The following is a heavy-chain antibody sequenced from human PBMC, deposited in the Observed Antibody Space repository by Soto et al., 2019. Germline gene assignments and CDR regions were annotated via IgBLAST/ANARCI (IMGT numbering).Heavy chain of an antibody. J-gene: IGHJ6*02. D-gene: IGHD7-27*01. CDR3: ARGLGGGGIFYYYYGMDV. V-gene: IGHV3-48*02. CDR2: ISSSSSTI. CDR1: GFTFSSYS. Sequence: GGSLRLSCAASGFTFSSYSMNWVRQAPGKGLEWVSYISSSSSTIYYADSVKGRFTISRDNAKNSLYLQMNSLRDEDTAVYYCARGLGGGGIFYYYYGMDVWGQGTTVTVSS.